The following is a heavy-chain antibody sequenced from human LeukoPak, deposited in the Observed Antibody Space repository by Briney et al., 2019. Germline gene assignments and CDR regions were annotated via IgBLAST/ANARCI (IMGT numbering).Heavy chain of an antibody. CDR1: GYTFTSYG. J-gene: IGHJ4*02. CDR2: ISAYNGNT. Sequence: ASVKVSCKASGYTFTSYGISWVRQAPRQRLEWMGWISAYNGNTNYAQKLQGRVTMTTDTSTSTAYMELRRLRSDDTAVYYCARVYGDYGIFDYWGQGTLVTVSS. CDR3: ARVYGDYGIFDY. V-gene: IGHV1-18*01. D-gene: IGHD4-17*01.